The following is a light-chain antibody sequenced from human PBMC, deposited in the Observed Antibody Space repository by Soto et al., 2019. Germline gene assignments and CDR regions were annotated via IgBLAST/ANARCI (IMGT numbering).Light chain of an antibody. V-gene: IGKV3-11*01. CDR1: PSFSSY. CDR2: DAS. Sequence: EIVFTQSPATLSLSPGERTTLSCRASPSFSSYLAWYQQKPGQAPRLLIYDASKRAAGIPDRFSGRGSGTAFSLTVSSVEPEDSAVYSCQPRSYWSPVITFDQGTRLLSK. J-gene: IGKJ5*01. CDR3: QPRSYWSPVIT.